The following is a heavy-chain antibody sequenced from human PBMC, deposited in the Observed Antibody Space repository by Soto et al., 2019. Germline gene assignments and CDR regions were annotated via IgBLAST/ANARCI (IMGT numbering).Heavy chain of an antibody. J-gene: IGHJ4*01. CDR2: IYYSGNI. Sequence: LSLTCTVSCGSFSIGDYSRSWIRQPPGKGLEWIGNIYYSGNIYYNPSLKSRVTISVDTSKNQFSLKLNSVTAADTAVYFCARAGGTVTNTPVEYWGHGNLVTVYS. CDR3: ARAGGTVTNTPVEY. CDR1: CGSFSIGDYS. D-gene: IGHD4-17*01. V-gene: IGHV4-30-4*01.